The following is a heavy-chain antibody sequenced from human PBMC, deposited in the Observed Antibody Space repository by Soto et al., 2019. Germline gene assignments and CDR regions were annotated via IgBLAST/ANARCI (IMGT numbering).Heavy chain of an antibody. CDR1: GYTFTSYG. Sequence: ASVKVSCKASGYTFTSYGISWVRQAPGQGLEWMGWISAYNGNTNYAQKLQGRVTMTTDTSTSTAYMELRSLRSDDTAVYYCARDWRDYYGSGRTSYAFDIWGQGTMVTVSS. D-gene: IGHD3-10*01. J-gene: IGHJ3*02. V-gene: IGHV1-18*01. CDR2: ISAYNGNT. CDR3: ARDWRDYYGSGRTSYAFDI.